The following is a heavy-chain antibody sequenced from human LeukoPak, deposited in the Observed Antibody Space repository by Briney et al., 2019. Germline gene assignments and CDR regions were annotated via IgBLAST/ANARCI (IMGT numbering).Heavy chain of an antibody. J-gene: IGHJ3*02. CDR2: IYYSGST. CDR3: ARDGGKGAFDI. V-gene: IGHV4-59*01. CDR1: GGSISSYY. D-gene: IGHD3-16*01. Sequence: SETLSLTCTVSGGSISSYYWSWIRQPPGKGLEWIGYIYYSGSTNYNPSLKSRVTISVDTSKNQFSLKLSSVTAADTAVYYCARDGGKGAFDIWGQGTMVTVSS.